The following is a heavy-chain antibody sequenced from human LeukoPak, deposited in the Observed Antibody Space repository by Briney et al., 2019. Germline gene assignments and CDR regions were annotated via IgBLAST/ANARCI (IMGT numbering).Heavy chain of an antibody. D-gene: IGHD3-3*01. CDR2: ISSSGSTI. CDR1: GFTFSSYG. Sequence: GGSLRLSCAASGFTFSSYGMSWVRQAPGKGLEWVSYISSSGSTIYYADSVKGRFTISRDNAKNSLYLQMNSLRAEDTAVYYCAGGRDFWSGSLAGHSDYWGQGTLVTVSS. CDR3: AGGRDFWSGSLAGHSDY. V-gene: IGHV3-48*04. J-gene: IGHJ4*02.